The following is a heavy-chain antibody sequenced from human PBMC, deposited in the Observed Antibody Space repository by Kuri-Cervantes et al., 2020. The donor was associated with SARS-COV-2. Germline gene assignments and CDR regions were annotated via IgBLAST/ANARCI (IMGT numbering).Heavy chain of an antibody. J-gene: IGHJ4*02. CDR2: INPNSGGT. CDR3: ARGWSGYSLDPPHFDY. CDR1: GYTFTGYY. D-gene: IGHD3-3*01. V-gene: IGHV1-2*02. Sequence: ASVKVSCKASGYTFTGYYMHWVRQAPGQGLEWMGWINPNSGGTNYVQKFQGRVTMTRDTSISTAYMELSRLRSDDTAVYYCARGWSGYSLDPPHFDYWGQGTLVTVSS.